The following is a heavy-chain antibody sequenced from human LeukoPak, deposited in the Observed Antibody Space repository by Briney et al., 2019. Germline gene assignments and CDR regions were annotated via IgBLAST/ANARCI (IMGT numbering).Heavy chain of an antibody. V-gene: IGHV3-30*04. CDR2: ISSDGVEK. J-gene: IGHJ6*03. Sequence: GGSLTLSCVDSGFTFSHYGIHWVRQTPGKGLEWVAAISSDGVEKHYADSVKGRFTISRDNSKSTLYLQMNSLRAEDTALYDCAREGHYDILTGYSPVEYYFYYMDVWGKGTTVTVSS. CDR1: GFTFSHYG. CDR3: AREGHYDILTGYSPVEYYFYYMDV. D-gene: IGHD3-9*01.